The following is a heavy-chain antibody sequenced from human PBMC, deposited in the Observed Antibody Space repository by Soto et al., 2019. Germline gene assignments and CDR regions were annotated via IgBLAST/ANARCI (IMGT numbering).Heavy chain of an antibody. CDR2: IYYSGST. V-gene: IGHV4-61*08. J-gene: IGHJ4*02. CDR1: GGSISSGGYY. Sequence: PSETLSLTCTVSGGSISSGGYYWSWIRQHPGKGLEWIGYIYYSGSTNYNPSLKSRVTISVDTSKNQFSLKLSSVTAADTAVYYCARRVCSSTSCPEFDYWGQGTLVTVSS. D-gene: IGHD2-2*01. CDR3: ARRVCSSTSCPEFDY.